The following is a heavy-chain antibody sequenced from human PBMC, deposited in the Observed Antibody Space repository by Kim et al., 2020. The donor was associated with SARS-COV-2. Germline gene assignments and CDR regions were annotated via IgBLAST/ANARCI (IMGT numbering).Heavy chain of an antibody. J-gene: IGHJ1*01. Sequence: GGSLRLSCSASGFTFSSYAMHWVRQAPGKGLEYVSAISSNGGSTYYADSVKGRLTISRDNSKNTLYLQMSSLRAEDTAVYYCVIGGYYDSSGYYYISEYFQHWGQGNLGPVSS. D-gene: IGHD3-22*01. CDR3: VIGGYYDSSGYYYISEYFQH. CDR2: ISSNGGST. V-gene: IGHV3-64D*09. CDR1: GFTFSSYA.